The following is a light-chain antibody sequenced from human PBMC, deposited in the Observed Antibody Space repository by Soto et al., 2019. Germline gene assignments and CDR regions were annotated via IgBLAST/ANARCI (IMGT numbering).Light chain of an antibody. CDR2: DNN. CDR3: GTWGSSLGAVV. V-gene: IGLV1-51*01. CDR1: SSNIGNNY. J-gene: IGLJ3*02. Sequence: QSVLTQSPSVSAAPGQKVTISCSGGSSNIGNNYVSWYQQLPGTAPKLLIYDNNKRPSGIPDRFSGSKSGTSATLDITGLQTGDEADYYCGTWGSSLGAVVFGGGTKLTVL.